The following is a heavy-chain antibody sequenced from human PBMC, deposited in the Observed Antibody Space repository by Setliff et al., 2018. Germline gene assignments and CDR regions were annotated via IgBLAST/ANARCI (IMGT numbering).Heavy chain of an antibody. D-gene: IGHD4-17*01. CDR3: ARGLAYGYYFDY. CDR1: GYSISSGYY. CDR2: IYHSGST. V-gene: IGHV4-38-2*01. J-gene: IGHJ4*02. Sequence: NPSETLSLTCAVSGYSISSGYYWGWIRQPPGKGLEWIGSIYHSGSTYYNPSLKSRVTISVDTSKNQFSLKLSSVTAADTAVYYCARGLAYGYYFDYWGQGTLVTVSS.